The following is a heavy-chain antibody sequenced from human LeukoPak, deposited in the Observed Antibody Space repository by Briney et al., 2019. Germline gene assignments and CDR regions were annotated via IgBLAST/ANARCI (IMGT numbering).Heavy chain of an antibody. CDR2: INDSGST. D-gene: IGHD6-19*01. J-gene: IGHJ1*01. CDR1: GGSFGGYY. Sequence: SETLSLTCAVYGGSFGGYYWSWIRQPPGKGLEWIGEINDSGSTNYSPSLKSRVTISVDRSKNHFSLWLSSVTAADKVMYYCARPSMYSTSSGYNLWGQGTLVTVSS. V-gene: IGHV4-34*01. CDR3: ARPSMYSTSSGYNL.